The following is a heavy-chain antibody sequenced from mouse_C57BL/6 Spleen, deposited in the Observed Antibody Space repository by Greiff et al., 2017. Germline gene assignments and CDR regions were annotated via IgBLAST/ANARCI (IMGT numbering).Heavy chain of an antibody. CDR3: ARQDYGNFFAY. CDR1: GFTFSSYG. J-gene: IGHJ3*01. D-gene: IGHD2-1*01. V-gene: IGHV5-6*01. CDR2: ISSGGSYT. Sequence: DVQLQESGGDLVKPGGSLKLSCAASGFTFSSYGMSWVRQTPDKRLEWVATISSGGSYTYYPDSVKGRFTISRDNAKNTLYLQMSSLKSEDTAMYYCARQDYGNFFAYWGQGTLVTVSA.